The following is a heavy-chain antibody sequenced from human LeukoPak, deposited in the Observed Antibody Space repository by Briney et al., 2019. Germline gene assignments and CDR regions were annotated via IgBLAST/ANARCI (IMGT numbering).Heavy chain of an antibody. CDR1: GGSFSGYH. D-gene: IGHD6-19*01. CDR2: INDSGSI. J-gene: IGHJ4*02. V-gene: IGHV4-34*01. CDR3: ARDSSGWPDY. Sequence: SETLSLTCAVYGGSFSGYHWSWIRQAPGKGLEWIGEINDSGSINYNPSLKSRVTISVDTSKNQFSLKLSSVTAADTAVYYCARDSSGWPDYWGQGTLVTVSS.